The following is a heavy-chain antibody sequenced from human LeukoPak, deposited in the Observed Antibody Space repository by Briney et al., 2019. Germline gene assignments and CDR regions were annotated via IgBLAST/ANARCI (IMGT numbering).Heavy chain of an antibody. J-gene: IGHJ4*02. D-gene: IGHD3-10*01. Sequence: PGRSLRLSCTTPGFTFVDSAMTWVLQGPGKVLECVGFIRSKGYGVTIEYAASVKGRFIISRDDSKSIAYLQMNSLKTEDTAVYYCARIRSGNDLDYWGQGTLVTVSS. CDR3: ARIRSGNDLDY. V-gene: IGHV3-49*04. CDR2: IRSKGYGVTI. CDR1: GFTFVDSA.